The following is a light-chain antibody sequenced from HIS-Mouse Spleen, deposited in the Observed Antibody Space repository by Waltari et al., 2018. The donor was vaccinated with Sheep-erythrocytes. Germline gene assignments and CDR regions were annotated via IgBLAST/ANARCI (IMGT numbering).Light chain of an antibody. J-gene: IGLJ2*01. Sequence: SYVLTQPPSVSVAPGQTARITCGGNNIGSKSVQWYQQKPGQAPVLVGYADSDRPSRIPERVSGSNSGNTATLTISRVEAGDEADYYCQVWDSSSDPVVFGGGTKLTVL. CDR1: NIGSKS. V-gene: IGLV3-21*02. CDR2: ADS. CDR3: QVWDSSSDPVV.